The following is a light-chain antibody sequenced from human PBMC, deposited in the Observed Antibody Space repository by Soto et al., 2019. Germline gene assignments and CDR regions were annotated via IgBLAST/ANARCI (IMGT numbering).Light chain of an antibody. V-gene: IGKV3-15*01. CDR3: QQYNNWWT. Sequence: EIGITHFPATLSFSAGEVSTLSCRASQSVSSNLAWYQQKPGQAPRLLIYGASTRATGIPARFSGSGSGTEFTLTISSLQSEDFAVYYCQQYNNWWTFGQGTKVDIK. CDR1: QSVSSN. J-gene: IGKJ1*01. CDR2: GAS.